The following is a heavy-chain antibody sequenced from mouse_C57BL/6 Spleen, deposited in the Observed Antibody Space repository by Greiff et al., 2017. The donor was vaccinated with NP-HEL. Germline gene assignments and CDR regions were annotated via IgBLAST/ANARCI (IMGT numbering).Heavy chain of an antibody. V-gene: IGHV3-6*01. D-gene: IGHD2-4*01. CDR2: ISYDGSN. CDR1: GYSITSGYY. J-gene: IGHJ2*01. CDR3: ARDRDYDVYFDY. Sequence: VQLQQSGPGLVKPSQSLSLTCSVTGYSITSGYYWNWIRQFPGNKLEWMGYISYDGSNNYNPSLKNRISITRDTSKNQFFLKLNSVTTEDTATYYCARDRDYDVYFDYWGQGTTLTVSS.